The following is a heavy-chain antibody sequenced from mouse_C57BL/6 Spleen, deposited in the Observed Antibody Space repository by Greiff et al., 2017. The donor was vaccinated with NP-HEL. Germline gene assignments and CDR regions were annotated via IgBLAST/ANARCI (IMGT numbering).Heavy chain of an antibody. J-gene: IGHJ2*01. CDR3: ARLAAYFDY. V-gene: IGHV1-26*01. CDR2: INPNNGGT. CDR1: GYTFTDYY. D-gene: IGHD6-1*01. Sequence: VQLQQSGPELVKPGASVKISCKASGYTFTDYYMNWVKQSHGKSLEWIGDINPNNGGTSYNQKFKGKATLTVDKSSSTAYMELRSLTSEDSAVYYCARLAAYFDYWGQGTTLTVSS.